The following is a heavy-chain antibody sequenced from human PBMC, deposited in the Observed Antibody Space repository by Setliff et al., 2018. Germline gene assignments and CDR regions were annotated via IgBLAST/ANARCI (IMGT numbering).Heavy chain of an antibody. CDR2: INHSGFT. V-gene: IGHV4-34*01. CDR1: GGSFSGNY. D-gene: IGHD5-18*01. CDR3: ARGDSSGNNYPVLDY. J-gene: IGHJ4*02. Sequence: KPSETLSLTCAVYGGSFSGNYWSWIRQPPGKGLEWIGEINHSGFTNYNPSLKSRVTISADSSKSQFFLRLTSVTAADTAIYYCARGDSSGNNYPVLDYWGQGTLVTVSS.